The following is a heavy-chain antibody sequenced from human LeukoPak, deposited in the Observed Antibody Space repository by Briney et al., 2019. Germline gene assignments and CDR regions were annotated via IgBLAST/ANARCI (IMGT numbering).Heavy chain of an antibody. CDR3: ARVDSWGSGSHDY. CDR1: GDSISSGDW. V-gene: IGHV4-4*02. D-gene: IGHD3-10*01. J-gene: IGHJ4*02. CDR2: IHHGGST. Sequence: PSETLSLTCAVSGDSISSGDWWSWWVRQPPGKGLEWIGEIHHGGSTNYHPSLKSRVTMSVDKPKNQFSLQLNSVTAADTAVYYCARVDSWGSGSHDYWGQGTLVTVSS.